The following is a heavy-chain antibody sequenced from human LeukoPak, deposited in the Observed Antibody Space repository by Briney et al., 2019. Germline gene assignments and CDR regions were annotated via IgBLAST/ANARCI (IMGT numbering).Heavy chain of an antibody. V-gene: IGHV3-43*02. D-gene: IGHD5-24*01. CDR3: TRDKRATNELGAFDH. Sequence: GRSLRLSCTVYAFTFRAYGMYWVRPVQGEVLEWVSLISGDGGSTDYADSVKGRFTISRDNSKVSLHLQMTSLRTEDTAFYYCTRDKRATNELGAFDHWGQGTLVTVSS. CDR2: ISGDGGST. J-gene: IGHJ4*02. CDR1: AFTFRAYG.